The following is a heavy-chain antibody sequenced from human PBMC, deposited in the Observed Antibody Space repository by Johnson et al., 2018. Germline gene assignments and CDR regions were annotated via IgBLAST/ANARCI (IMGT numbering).Heavy chain of an antibody. D-gene: IGHD3-22*01. V-gene: IGHV3-30*03. Sequence: QVQLVQSGGGVVQPGRSLRLSCAASGFTFSSYAIHWVRQAPGKGLEWVAVISYDGSNKYYADSVKGRFTISRDNSKNTLYLQMNSLRAEDTAVCYCARDRVYDSSGYYLDYAFDIWGQGTMVTVSS. CDR1: GFTFSSYA. J-gene: IGHJ3*02. CDR2: ISYDGSNK. CDR3: ARDRVYDSSGYYLDYAFDI.